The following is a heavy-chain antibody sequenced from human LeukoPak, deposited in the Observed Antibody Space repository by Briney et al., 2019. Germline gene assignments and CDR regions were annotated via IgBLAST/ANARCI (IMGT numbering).Heavy chain of an antibody. D-gene: IGHD2-2*01. CDR1: GGSFSAYY. Sequence: SETLSLTCTVYGGSFSAYYRSWIRQPPGKGLEWIGEINHSGSTNYNPSLKSRVTISVDTSKNQFSLRLSFVTAADTAMYYCARTEPSTDFDYWGQGTLVTVSS. J-gene: IGHJ4*02. CDR3: ARTEPSTDFDY. CDR2: INHSGST. V-gene: IGHV4-34*01.